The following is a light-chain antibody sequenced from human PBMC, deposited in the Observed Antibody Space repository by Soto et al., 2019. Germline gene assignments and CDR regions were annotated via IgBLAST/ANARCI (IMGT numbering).Light chain of an antibody. J-gene: IGLJ1*01. CDR1: SSDIGTNY. CDR3: ASWDDSLNGPV. V-gene: IGLV1-47*01. Sequence: QLVLTQPPSASGTPGQRVAISCSGSSSDIGTNYVKWYQQVPGTAPKLLIYRNDQRPSGVPDRYSASKSGTSASLAISGLRSEDEGDYYCASWDDSLNGPVFGTGTKLTVL. CDR2: RND.